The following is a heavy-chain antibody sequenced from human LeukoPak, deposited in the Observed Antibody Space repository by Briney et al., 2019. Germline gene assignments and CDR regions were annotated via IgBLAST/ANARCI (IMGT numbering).Heavy chain of an antibody. Sequence: SVKVSCKPSEGTFNNYAINWLRQAPGQGLEWMGGTIPMFGTGKFAQKFQGRLTITADPSTSTAYMELSSLRSEDTAVYYCASGPFLTFDHTPEGYYHYYMDVWGPGTTVTTSS. CDR3: ASGPFLTFDHTPEGYYHYYMDV. D-gene: IGHD1-14*01. J-gene: IGHJ6*03. CDR2: TIPMFGTG. CDR1: EGTFNNYA. V-gene: IGHV1-69*13.